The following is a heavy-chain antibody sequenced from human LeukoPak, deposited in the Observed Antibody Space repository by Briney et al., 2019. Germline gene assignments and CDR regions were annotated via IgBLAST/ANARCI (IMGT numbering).Heavy chain of an antibody. J-gene: IGHJ1*01. Sequence: PGGSLRLSCGASGFTFTNHAMSWVRQTPGKGLEWVSAISGSGGRTYYADSVRGRFTISRDISKNTLYLQMNSLRAEDTAVYYCASVNGDGAEYFQHWGQGTLVTVSS. CDR3: ASVNGDGAEYFQH. V-gene: IGHV3-23*01. CDR1: GFTFTNHA. D-gene: IGHD2-21*01. CDR2: ISGSGGRT.